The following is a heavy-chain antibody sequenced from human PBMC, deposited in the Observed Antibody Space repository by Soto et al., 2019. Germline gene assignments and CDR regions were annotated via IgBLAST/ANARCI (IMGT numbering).Heavy chain of an antibody. V-gene: IGHV1-69*01. CDR2: VLPIFGTA. Sequence: QVQLVQSGAEVKKPGSSVRVSCKASGGTFSSYAISWVRQAPGQGLEWMGGVLPIFGTANYAQKFQGRLTITADESTNTAYMELNSLTSEDTAVYYCARPPAITHQYDYGLDVWGQGTTVTVSS. J-gene: IGHJ6*02. D-gene: IGHD3-10*01. CDR1: GGTFSSYA. CDR3: ARPPAITHQYDYGLDV.